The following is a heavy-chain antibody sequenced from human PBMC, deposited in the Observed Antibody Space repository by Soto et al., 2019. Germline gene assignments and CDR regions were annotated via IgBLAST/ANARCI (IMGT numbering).Heavy chain of an antibody. J-gene: IGHJ6*02. CDR2: ISYDGSNK. V-gene: IGHV3-30-3*01. CDR3: ARDYYGSGSYYPPRYYYGMDV. CDR1: GFTFSSYA. D-gene: IGHD3-10*01. Sequence: QVQLVESGGGVVQPGRSLRLSCAASGFTFSSYAMHWVRQAPGKGLEGVAVISYDGSNKYYADSVKGRFTISRDNSKNTLYLQMNSLRAEDTAVYYCARDYYGSGSYYPPRYYYGMDVWGQGTTVTVSS.